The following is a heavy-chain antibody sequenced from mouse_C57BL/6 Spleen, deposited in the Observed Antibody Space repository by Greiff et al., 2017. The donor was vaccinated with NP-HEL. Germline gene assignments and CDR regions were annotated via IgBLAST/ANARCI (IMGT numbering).Heavy chain of an antibody. CDR2: IRNKANGYTT. CDR1: GFTFTDYY. CDR3: ARYPFDY. Sequence: EVNVVESGGGLVQPGGSLSLSCAASGFTFTDYYMTWVRQPPGKALEWLGFIRNKANGYTTEYSASVKGRFTISRDNSQSILYLQMNALRAEDSATYYCARYPFDYWGQGTTLTVSS. J-gene: IGHJ2*01. V-gene: IGHV7-3*01.